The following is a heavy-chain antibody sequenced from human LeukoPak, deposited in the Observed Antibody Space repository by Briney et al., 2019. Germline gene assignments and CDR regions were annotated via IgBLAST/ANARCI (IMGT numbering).Heavy chain of an antibody. CDR1: GGSISSSGYY. CDR3: ALTTMVRGVIRI. Sequence: SETLSLTCTVSGGSISSSGYYWGWVRQPPGKELEWIGSIYYSGSTYYNPSLKSRVTISVDTSKNQFSLKLSSVTAADTAVYYCALTTMVRGVIRIWGQGTLVTVSS. V-gene: IGHV4-39*01. J-gene: IGHJ4*02. D-gene: IGHD3-10*01. CDR2: IYYSGST.